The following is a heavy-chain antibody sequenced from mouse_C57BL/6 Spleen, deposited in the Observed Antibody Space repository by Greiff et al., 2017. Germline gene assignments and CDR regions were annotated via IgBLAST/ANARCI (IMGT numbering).Heavy chain of an antibody. V-gene: IGHV1-64*01. CDR3: ARRGITTVGYAMDY. D-gene: IGHD1-1*01. J-gene: IGHJ4*01. Sequence: VQLQQSGAELVKPGASVKLSCKASGYTFTSYWMHWVKQRPGQGLEWIGMIHPNSGSTNYNEKFKSKATLTVDKSSSTAYMQLSSLTSEDSAVYYCARRGITTVGYAMDYWGQGTSVTVSS. CDR2: IHPNSGST. CDR1: GYTFTSYW.